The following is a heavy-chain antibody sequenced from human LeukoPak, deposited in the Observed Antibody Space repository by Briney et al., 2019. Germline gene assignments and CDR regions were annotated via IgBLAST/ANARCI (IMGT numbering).Heavy chain of an antibody. Sequence: PGGSLRLSCAASGFTFSSYGMHWVRQAPGKGLEWVAVISYDGSNKYYADSVKGRFTISRDNSKNTLYLQMNSLRAEDTAVYYCARDRERSGMTTNLNWGQGTLVTVSS. V-gene: IGHV3-30*03. CDR3: ARDRERSGMTTNLN. CDR2: ISYDGSNK. CDR1: GFTFSSYG. D-gene: IGHD4-11*01. J-gene: IGHJ4*02.